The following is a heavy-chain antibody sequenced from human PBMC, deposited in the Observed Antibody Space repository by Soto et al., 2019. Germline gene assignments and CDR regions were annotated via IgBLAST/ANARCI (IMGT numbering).Heavy chain of an antibody. CDR1: GFTFSNAW. D-gene: IGHD3-9*01. J-gene: IGHJ2*01. CDR2: IKSKTDGGTT. CDR3: TTSYYDILTGYYLNWYFDL. V-gene: IGHV3-15*01. Sequence: GGSLRLSCAASGFTFSNAWMSWVRQAPGKGLEWVGRIKSKTDGGTTDYAAPVKGRFTISRDDSKNTLYLQMNSLKTEDSAVYYCTTSYYDILTGYYLNWYFDLWGRCTLVTVSS.